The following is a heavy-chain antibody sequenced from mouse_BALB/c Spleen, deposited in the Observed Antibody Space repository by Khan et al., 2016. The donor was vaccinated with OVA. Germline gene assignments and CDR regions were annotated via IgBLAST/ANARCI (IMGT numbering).Heavy chain of an antibody. Sequence: EVELVESGGDFVRPGGSLKLSCAASGFTFSTYGMSWVRQTPDKRLEWVATINTGGAYTYYPDSVKGRFTISRDKAKNTLYRQLSSLKSEDTAIYYGARLAYYYNSEGFAYWGQGTLVTVSA. CDR3: ARLAYYYNSEGFAY. CDR1: GFTFSTYG. J-gene: IGHJ3*01. CDR2: INTGGAYT. D-gene: IGHD1-1*01. V-gene: IGHV5-6*01.